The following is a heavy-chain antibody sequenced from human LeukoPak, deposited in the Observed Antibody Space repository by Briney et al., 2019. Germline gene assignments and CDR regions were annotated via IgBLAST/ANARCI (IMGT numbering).Heavy chain of an antibody. CDR1: GYTFTGYY. CDR3: ASYKYYYDSSGLDY. D-gene: IGHD3-22*01. CDR2: INPNSGGT. J-gene: IGHJ4*02. V-gene: IGHV1-2*02. Sequence: ASVKVSCKASGYTFTGYYMHWVRQAPGQGLEWMGWINPNSGGTNYVQKFQGRVTMTRDTSISTAYMELSRLRSDDTAVYYCASYKYYYDSSGLDYWGQGTLVTVSS.